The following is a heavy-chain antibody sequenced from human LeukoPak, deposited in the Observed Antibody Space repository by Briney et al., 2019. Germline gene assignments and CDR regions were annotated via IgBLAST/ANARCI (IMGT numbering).Heavy chain of an antibody. CDR1: GHTFTGYH. J-gene: IGHJ4*02. D-gene: IGHD1-26*01. CDR3: ARDDSGSDLNSFDY. Sequence: ASVKVSCKASGHTFTGYHMHWVRQAPGQGLEWMGCINSDTGGTQYAQNFQGRVTMSRDTSVSTVYMELSRLRSDDTAVYYCARDDSGSDLNSFDYWGQGTLVTVSS. CDR2: INSDTGGT. V-gene: IGHV1-2*02.